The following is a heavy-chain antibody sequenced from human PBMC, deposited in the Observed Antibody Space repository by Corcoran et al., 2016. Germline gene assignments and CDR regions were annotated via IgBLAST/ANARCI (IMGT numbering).Heavy chain of an antibody. J-gene: IGHJ3*01. CDR1: GFTFTNSW. V-gene: IGHV3-15*01. D-gene: IGHD1-1*01. CDR2: IKTKADGGTI. Sequence: EVHLVESGGDLVKPGGSLRLSCAASGFTFTNSWMSWVRQAPGKGLEWVGRIKTKADGGTIEYAAPVKGRFSISRDDSNNILYLQMNSLKTEDTVMYYCGTGSAFDFWGQGTMVTVSS. CDR3: GTGSAFDF.